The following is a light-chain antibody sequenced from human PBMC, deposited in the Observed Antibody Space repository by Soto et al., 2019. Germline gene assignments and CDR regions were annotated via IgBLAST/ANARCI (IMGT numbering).Light chain of an antibody. Sequence: EIVMTQSPATLSVSPGERATLSCRASQSVNTNLAWYQQKCGQAPRLLIYGASKRATGIPARFSGSGSGAEFTLTISSLHSEDFAVYYCQQYYDWPLYTFGQGTKLEIK. CDR3: QQYYDWPLYT. CDR2: GAS. J-gene: IGKJ2*01. V-gene: IGKV3-15*01. CDR1: QSVNTN.